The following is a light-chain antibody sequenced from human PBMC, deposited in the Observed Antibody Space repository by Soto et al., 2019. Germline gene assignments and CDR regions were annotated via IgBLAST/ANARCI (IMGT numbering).Light chain of an antibody. CDR2: AAS. CDR1: QRIGRY. V-gene: IGKV1-39*01. CDR3: QQSFSTPMYT. J-gene: IGKJ2*01. Sequence: DIQMTQSPSSLSSSVGDRVTITCRASQRIGRYFNWYQQKSGRAPKLLIYAASSLHSGVPSRFSGGGSGTDFTLTISSLQPEDFATYYCQQSFSTPMYTFGQGTKLET.